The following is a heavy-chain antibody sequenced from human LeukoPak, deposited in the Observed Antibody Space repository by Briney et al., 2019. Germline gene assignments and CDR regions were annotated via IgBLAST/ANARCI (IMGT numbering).Heavy chain of an antibody. CDR2: IYHSGST. CDR1: GGSISSGGYS. J-gene: IGHJ4*02. V-gene: IGHV4-30-2*01. Sequence: PSETLSLTCAVSGGSISSGGYSWSWIRRPPGKGLEWIGYIYHSGSTYYNPSLKSRVTISVDRSKNQFSLKLSSVTAADTAVYYCARVGDSYEYYFDYWGQGTLVTVSS. D-gene: IGHD2-21*02. CDR3: ARVGDSYEYYFDY.